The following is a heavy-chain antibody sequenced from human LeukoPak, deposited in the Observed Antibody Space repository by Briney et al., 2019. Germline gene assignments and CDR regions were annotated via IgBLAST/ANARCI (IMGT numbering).Heavy chain of an antibody. CDR2: IYYTGST. Sequence: PSETLSLTCTVSGGSISNYYWTWIRQPPGKGLEWIGYIYYTGSTNYNPSLKSRVTISVDTSKNQFSLKLSSVTAADTAVYYCAGDRRSPTRGMDVWGQGTTVTVSS. CDR3: AGDRRSPTRGMDV. V-gene: IGHV4-59*01. CDR1: GGSISNYY. D-gene: IGHD1-1*01. J-gene: IGHJ6*02.